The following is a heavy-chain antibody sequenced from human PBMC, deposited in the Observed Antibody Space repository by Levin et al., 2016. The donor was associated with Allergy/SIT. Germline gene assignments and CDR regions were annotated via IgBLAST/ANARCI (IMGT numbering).Heavy chain of an antibody. V-gene: IGHV4-34*01. CDR1: GGSFSGYY. D-gene: IGHD6-19*01. Sequence: SETLSLTCAVYGGSFSGYYWSWIRQPPGKGLEWIGEINHSGSTNYNPSLKSRVTISVDTSKNQFSLKLSSVTAADTAVYYCARGSWGWLVFGGPPRHPYFDYWGQGTLVTVSS. CDR2: INHSGST. CDR3: ARGSWGWLVFGGPPRHPYFDY. J-gene: IGHJ4*02.